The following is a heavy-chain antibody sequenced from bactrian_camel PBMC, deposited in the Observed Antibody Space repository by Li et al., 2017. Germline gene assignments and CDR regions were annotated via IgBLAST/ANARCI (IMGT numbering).Heavy chain of an antibody. J-gene: IGHJ6*01. D-gene: IGHD3*01. CDR3: AAGPAFRWRICNPQGVMFGS. Sequence: QLVESGGGSVQAGGSLRLSCEVSGFTFSAYAMSWIRQAPGKGLEWVSSTDTSGGTTYYADSVKDRFTISRDEAKNTVYLQMNSLKPEDTAMYYCAAGPAFRWRICNPQGVMFGSWGQGTQVTVS. CDR2: TDTSGGTT. CDR1: GFTFSAYA. V-gene: IGHV3S40*01.